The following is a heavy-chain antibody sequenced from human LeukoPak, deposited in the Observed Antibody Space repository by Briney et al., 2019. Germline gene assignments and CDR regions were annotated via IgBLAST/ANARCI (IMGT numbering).Heavy chain of an antibody. J-gene: IGHJ4*02. CDR1: GFIFNRYA. D-gene: IGHD6-19*01. V-gene: IGHV3-30*18. CDR2: ISYDGNNK. Sequence: GGSLRLSCAASGFIFNRYAMHWVRQAPGKGLEWVAVISYDGNNKYYRDSVKGRLTISRDNSKNTLYLQMNSLRAEDTAVYYCAKSHQWLAQPEYYFDYWGQGTLVTVSS. CDR3: AKSHQWLAQPEYYFDY.